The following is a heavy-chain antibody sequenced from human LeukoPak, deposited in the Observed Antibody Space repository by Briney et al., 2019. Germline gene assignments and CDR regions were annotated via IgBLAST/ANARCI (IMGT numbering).Heavy chain of an antibody. J-gene: IGHJ4*02. Sequence: GGSLRLSCAASGFTFSTYWMTWVRQAPGKGLEWVASIKQDGSEKYYVDSVKGRFTISRDNAKNSLYLQMNSLRAEDTALYYCARAPYSSGSFDYWGQGTLVTVSS. CDR1: GFTFSTYW. CDR2: IKQDGSEK. D-gene: IGHD6-19*01. CDR3: ARAPYSSGSFDY. V-gene: IGHV3-7*03.